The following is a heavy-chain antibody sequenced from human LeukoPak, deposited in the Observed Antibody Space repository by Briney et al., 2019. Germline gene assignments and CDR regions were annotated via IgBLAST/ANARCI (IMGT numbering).Heavy chain of an antibody. CDR2: IIPISGTA. CDR3: ARELRIAAAGTVDY. V-gene: IGHV1-69*05. Sequence: KVSCKASGGTFSSYAISWVRQAPGQGLEWMGRIIPISGTANYAQKFQGRVTITTDESTSTAYMELSSLRSEDTAVYYCARELRIAAAGTVDYWGQGTLVTVSS. CDR1: GGTFSSYA. D-gene: IGHD6-13*01. J-gene: IGHJ4*02.